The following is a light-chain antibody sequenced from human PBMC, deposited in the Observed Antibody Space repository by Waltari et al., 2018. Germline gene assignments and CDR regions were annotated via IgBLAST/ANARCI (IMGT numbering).Light chain of an antibody. CDR3: AAWDDSLNGVI. J-gene: IGLJ2*01. CDR2: KNH. Sequence: QSVLTQRPSVSGNPGQRVTLSCSGTSYNIGSNTVNWYQHPPGTAPKPLFYKNHIRPSGVPDRFSGSKSGTSASLAISGLQSEDEADYYCAAWDDSLNGVIFGGGTKLTVL. V-gene: IGLV1-44*01. CDR1: SYNIGSNT.